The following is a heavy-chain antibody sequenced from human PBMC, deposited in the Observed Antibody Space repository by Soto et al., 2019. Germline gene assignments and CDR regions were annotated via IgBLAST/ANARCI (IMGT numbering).Heavy chain of an antibody. D-gene: IGHD3-10*01. CDR1: GFTLSGRS. V-gene: IGHV3-74*01. J-gene: IGHJ6*04. Sequence: EVQLVESGGGLVQPGGSLRLSCEASGFTLSGRSMHWVRQAPGKGLVWVSGIDNAGTDSTYADSVKGRFTSSRDNAKNMLYLQMNSLSVEDTAVYYCARGWFGPDVWGKGTTVTVSS. CDR3: ARGWFGPDV. CDR2: IDNAGTDS.